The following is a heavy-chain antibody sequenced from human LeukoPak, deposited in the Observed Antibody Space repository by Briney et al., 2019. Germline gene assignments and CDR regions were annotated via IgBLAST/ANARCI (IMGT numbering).Heavy chain of an antibody. CDR2: IYYYGST. CDR1: GGSISDSYY. V-gene: IGHV4-39*01. CDR3: ASHYTSFDY. Sequence: SETLSLTXTVSGGSISDSYYCGWIRHPPGKGLEWIGSIYYYGSTYYNPSLKSRITISVDTSKNQFSLKLSSVTAADTAVYYCASHYTSFDYWGQGTLVTVSS. D-gene: IGHD3-16*01. J-gene: IGHJ4*02.